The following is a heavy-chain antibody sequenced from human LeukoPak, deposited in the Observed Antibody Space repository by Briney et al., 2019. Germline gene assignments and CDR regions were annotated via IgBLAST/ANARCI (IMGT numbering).Heavy chain of an antibody. Sequence: PSETLSLTCTVSGGSISSGGYYWSWIRQHPGKGLEWIGYIYYSGSTYYNPSLKSRVTISVDTSKNQFSLKLSSVTAADTAVYYCARESVYCSSTCCYPYYFDYWGQGTLVTVSS. D-gene: IGHD2-2*01. CDR2: IYYSGST. J-gene: IGHJ4*02. V-gene: IGHV4-31*03. CDR3: ARESVYCSSTCCYPYYFDY. CDR1: GGSISSGGYY.